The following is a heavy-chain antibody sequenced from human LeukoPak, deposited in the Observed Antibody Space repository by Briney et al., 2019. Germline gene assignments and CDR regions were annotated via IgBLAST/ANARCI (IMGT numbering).Heavy chain of an antibody. J-gene: IGHJ5*02. Sequence: PSETLSLTCTVPGGSISSYYWSWIRQPPGKGLEWIGYIYYSGSTNYNPSLKSRVTISVDTSKNQFSLKLSSVTAADTAVYYCAREKISWFDPWGQGTLVTVSS. CDR2: IYYSGST. V-gene: IGHV4-59*13. CDR1: GGSISSYY. D-gene: IGHD3-16*01. CDR3: AREKISWFDP.